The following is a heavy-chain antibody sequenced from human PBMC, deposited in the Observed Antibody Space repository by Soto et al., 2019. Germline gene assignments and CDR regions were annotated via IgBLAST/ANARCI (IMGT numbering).Heavy chain of an antibody. V-gene: IGHV1-69*13. CDR3: ARHCSSTSCSPSYYYYGMDV. J-gene: IGHJ6*02. Sequence: ASVKVSCKASGGTFSSYAISWVRQAPGQGLEWMGGIIPIFGTANYAQKFQGRVTITADESTSTAYMELSSLRSEDTAVYYCARHCSSTSCSPSYYYYGMDVWGQGTTVTVSS. CDR1: GGTFSSYA. CDR2: IIPIFGTA. D-gene: IGHD2-2*01.